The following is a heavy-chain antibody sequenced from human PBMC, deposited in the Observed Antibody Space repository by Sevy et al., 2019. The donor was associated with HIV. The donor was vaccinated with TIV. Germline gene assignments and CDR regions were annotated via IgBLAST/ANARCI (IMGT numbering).Heavy chain of an antibody. CDR2: INSDGEMI. J-gene: IGHJ4*02. D-gene: IGHD1-26*01. CDR3: ARGSRGTFGS. V-gene: IGHV3-74*01. CDR1: GFTFTSDW. Sequence: GGSLRLSCAASGFTFTSDWMHWVRQPPGKGLAWVSHINSDGEMIRYADSVKGRFTTSRDNAKNTLYLQMKNLRAEDTAVYYCARGSRGTFGSWGQGTLITVSS.